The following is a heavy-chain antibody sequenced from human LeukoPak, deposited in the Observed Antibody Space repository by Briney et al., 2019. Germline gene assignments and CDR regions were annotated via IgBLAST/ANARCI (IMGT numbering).Heavy chain of an antibody. J-gene: IGHJ6*03. V-gene: IGHV4-34*01. D-gene: IGHD6-19*01. CDR2: INHSGST. Sequence: SETLSLTCAVYGGSFSGYYWSWIRQPPGKGLEWIGEINHSGSTNYNPSLKSRVTISVDTSKNQFSLKLSSVTAADTAVYYCASRPGYSSGWYRYYYYMDVWGKGTTVTISS. CDR3: ASRPGYSSGWYRYYYYMDV. CDR1: GGSFSGYY.